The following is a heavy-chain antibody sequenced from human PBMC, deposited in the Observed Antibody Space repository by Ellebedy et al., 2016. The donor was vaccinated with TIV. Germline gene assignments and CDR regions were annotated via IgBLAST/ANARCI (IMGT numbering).Heavy chain of an antibody. CDR3: AKGSLHSSELIGYFDS. V-gene: IGHV3-23*01. J-gene: IGHJ4*02. Sequence: PGGSLRLSCAASGFTFSTYAMGWVRQVAGKGLEWVSAISAGGGSTYHADSVKGRFTISRDNSRSTLQLQMSSLRPEDTALYYCAKGSLHSSELIGYFDSWGQGTLVTVSS. CDR2: ISAGGGST. CDR1: GFTFSTYA. D-gene: IGHD3-22*01.